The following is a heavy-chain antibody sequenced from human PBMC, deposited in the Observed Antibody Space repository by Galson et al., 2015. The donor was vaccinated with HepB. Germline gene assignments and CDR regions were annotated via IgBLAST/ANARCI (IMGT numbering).Heavy chain of an antibody. J-gene: IGHJ4*02. CDR3: ATDPYCSSTSCLDY. D-gene: IGHD2-2*01. CDR2: FDPEDGET. Sequence: SVKVSCKVSGYTLTELSMHWVRQAPGKGLEWMGGFDPEDGETIYAQKFQGRVTMTEDTSTDTAYMELSSLRSEDTAMYYCATDPYCSSTSCLDYWGQGTLVTVSS. V-gene: IGHV1-24*01. CDR1: GYTLTELS.